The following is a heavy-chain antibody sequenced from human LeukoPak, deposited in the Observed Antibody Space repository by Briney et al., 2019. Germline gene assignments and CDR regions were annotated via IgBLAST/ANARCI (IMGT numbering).Heavy chain of an antibody. J-gene: IGHJ4*02. CDR2: ISWNSGSI. D-gene: IGHD5-24*01. CDR1: GFTFDDYA. V-gene: IGHV3-9*01. Sequence: PGRSLRLSCAASGFTFDDYAMHWVRQAPGKGLEWASGISWNSGSIGYADSVKGRFTISRDNAKNSLYLQMNSLRAEDTALYYCAKGGPIEMATIGDYWGQGTLVTVSS. CDR3: AKGGPIEMATIGDY.